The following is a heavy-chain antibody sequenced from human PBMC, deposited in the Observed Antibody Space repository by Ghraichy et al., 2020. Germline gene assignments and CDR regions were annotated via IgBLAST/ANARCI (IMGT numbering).Heavy chain of an antibody. J-gene: IGHJ3*02. V-gene: IGHV3-48*02. Sequence: LSLTCAASGFTFTSYSMHWVRQAPGKGLEWVSYISISSSTKYYAESVKGRFTISRNNAKNSLYLQMNSLRDEDTAVYYCERGGLWAKFFDIWGQGTMVTVSS. D-gene: IGHD3-16*01. CDR2: ISISSSTK. CDR3: ERGGLWAKFFDI. CDR1: GFTFTSYS.